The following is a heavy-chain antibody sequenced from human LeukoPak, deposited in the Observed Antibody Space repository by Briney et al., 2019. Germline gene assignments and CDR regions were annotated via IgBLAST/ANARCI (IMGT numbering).Heavy chain of an antibody. CDR1: GGSFSGYY. CDR3: ARSGKVGATYHFDY. V-gene: IGHV4-34*01. J-gene: IGHJ4*02. CDR2: INHSGST. D-gene: IGHD1-26*01. Sequence: SETLSLTCAVYGGSFSGYYWSWIRQPPGKGLEWIGEINHSGSTNYNPSLKSRVTISVDTSKNQFSLKLSSVTAADTAVYYCARSGKVGATYHFDYWGQGTLVTVSS.